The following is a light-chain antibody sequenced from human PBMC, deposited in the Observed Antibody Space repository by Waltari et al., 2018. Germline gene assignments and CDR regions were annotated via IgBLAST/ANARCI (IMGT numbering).Light chain of an antibody. V-gene: IGKV4-1*01. Sequence: DIVMTQSPDSLAVSLGEKATINCKSSQSVLYNSNNKNYLAWYQQKPGQPPKLLFYWASTRESGVPDRFSGSGSGTDFTLTISSLQAEDVAGYYCQQYYSTPFTFGPGTKVDIK. CDR3: QQYYSTPFT. CDR2: WAS. CDR1: QSVLYNSNNKNY. J-gene: IGKJ3*01.